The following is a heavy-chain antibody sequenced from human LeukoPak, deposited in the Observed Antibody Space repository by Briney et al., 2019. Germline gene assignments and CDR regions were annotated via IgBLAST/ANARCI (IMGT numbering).Heavy chain of an antibody. CDR1: GYTFTSYG. D-gene: IGHD2-2*01. J-gene: IGHJ6*02. V-gene: IGHV1-18*01. CDR3: ARADIVVVPAAAMMDV. Sequence: GASVKVSCKASGYTFTSYGIGWVRPAPGQGLAWMGWISAYNGNTNYAQKLQGRVTMTTDTSTSTAYLELRSLRSDDTAVYYCARADIVVVPAAAMMDVWGQGTTVTVSS. CDR2: ISAYNGNT.